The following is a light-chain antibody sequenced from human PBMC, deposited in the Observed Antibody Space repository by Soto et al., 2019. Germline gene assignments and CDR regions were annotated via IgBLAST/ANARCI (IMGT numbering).Light chain of an antibody. CDR1: HGISTW. Sequence: DIQMTQSPSSVSASIGDRVTITCRASHGISTWLAWYQQKPGKAPKLLIYATFFLQSGVPSRFSGSGSGTDFTLTISSLQPEDFATYYCQQADNFPTFPWTFGQGTKVEIK. J-gene: IGKJ1*01. CDR3: QQADNFPTFPWT. V-gene: IGKV1-12*01. CDR2: ATF.